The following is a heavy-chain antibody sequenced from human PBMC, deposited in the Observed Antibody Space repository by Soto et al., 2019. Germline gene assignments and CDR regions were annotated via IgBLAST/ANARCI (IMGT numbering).Heavy chain of an antibody. CDR2: IVVGSGNT. CDR3: AEDRGITIFGVVRLDV. V-gene: IGHV1-58*01. CDR1: GFTFTSSA. Sequence: SVKVSCKASGFTFTSSAVQWVRQARGQRLEWIGWIVVGSGNTNYAQKFQERVTITRDMSTSTAYMELSSLRSEDTAVYYCAEDRGITIFGVVRLDVCGQGPTVTVSS. J-gene: IGHJ6*02. D-gene: IGHD3-3*01.